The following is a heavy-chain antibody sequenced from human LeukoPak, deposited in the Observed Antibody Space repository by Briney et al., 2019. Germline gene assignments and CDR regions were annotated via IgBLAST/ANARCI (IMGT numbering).Heavy chain of an antibody. CDR2: IYHSGSA. CDR1: GYSISSGYY. CDR3: APSSPAHDY. Sequence: SETLSLTCAVSGYSISSGYYWGWIRQPPGKGLEWIGSIYHSGSAYYNPSLKSRVTISVDTSKNQFSLRLTSVTASDMAVYYCAPSSPAHDYWGQGTLVTVSS. D-gene: IGHD2-2*01. J-gene: IGHJ4*02. V-gene: IGHV4-38-2*01.